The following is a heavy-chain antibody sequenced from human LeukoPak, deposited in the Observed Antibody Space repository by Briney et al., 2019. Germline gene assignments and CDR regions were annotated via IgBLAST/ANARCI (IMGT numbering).Heavy chain of an antibody. D-gene: IGHD2-15*01. J-gene: IGHJ6*04. V-gene: IGHV3-23*01. Sequence: GGSLRLSCAASGFTFSSYAMSWVRQAPGKGLEWVSAISGSGGSTYHADSVKGRFTISRDNSKNTLYLQMNSLRAEDTAVYYCAKVRRPYCSGGSCYGMDVWGKGTTVTVSS. CDR3: AKVRRPYCSGGSCYGMDV. CDR1: GFTFSSYA. CDR2: ISGSGGST.